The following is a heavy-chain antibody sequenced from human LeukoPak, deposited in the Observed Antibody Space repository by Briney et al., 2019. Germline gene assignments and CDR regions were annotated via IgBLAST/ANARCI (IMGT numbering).Heavy chain of an antibody. J-gene: IGHJ4*02. Sequence: SETLSLTCTVSGGSISSYYWSWTRQPPGKGLEWIGYIYYSGSTNYNPSLKSRVTISVDTSKNQFSLKLSSVTAADTAVYYCASYPSAYYYDSSGYYSNWGQGTLVTVSS. V-gene: IGHV4-59*08. CDR1: GGSISSYY. CDR2: IYYSGST. D-gene: IGHD3-22*01. CDR3: ASYPSAYYYDSSGYYSN.